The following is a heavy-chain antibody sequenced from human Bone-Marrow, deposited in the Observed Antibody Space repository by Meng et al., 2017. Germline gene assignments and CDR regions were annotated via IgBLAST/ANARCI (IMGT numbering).Heavy chain of an antibody. Sequence: SSVKVSCKASGGTFSSYAISWVRQAPGQGLEWMGGIIPIFGTANYAQKLQGRVTMTTDTSTSTAYMELRSLRSDDTAVYYCARGAYGGYSYGTINFDYGGQGTLVTVSS. J-gene: IGHJ4*02. V-gene: IGHV1-69*05. CDR2: IIPIFGTA. CDR1: GGTFSSYA. D-gene: IGHD5-18*01. CDR3: ARGAYGGYSYGTINFDY.